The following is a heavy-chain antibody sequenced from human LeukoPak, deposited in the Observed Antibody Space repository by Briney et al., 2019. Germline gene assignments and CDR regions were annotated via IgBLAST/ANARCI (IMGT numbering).Heavy chain of an antibody. Sequence: PGGSLRLSCAASGFTFSSYVMNWVRQAPGKGLEWVSHITTGDSTYYADSVKGRFTIPRDNSKNTLHLQMNSLRADDTAVYYCAKGLSESIYDALDSWGQGTLVTVSS. CDR3: AKGLSESIYDALDS. CDR1: GFTFSSYV. CDR2: ITTGDST. J-gene: IGHJ4*02. V-gene: IGHV3-23*01. D-gene: IGHD1-26*01.